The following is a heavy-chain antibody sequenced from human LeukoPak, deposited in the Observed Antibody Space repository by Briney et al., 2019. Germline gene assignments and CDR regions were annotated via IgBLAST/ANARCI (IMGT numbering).Heavy chain of an antibody. D-gene: IGHD3-10*01. CDR1: GYTFTSYG. V-gene: IGHV1-18*01. CDR3: ARDFYYGSGTYYDGDAFDI. CDR2: ISTYNGNT. Sequence: ASVKVSCKASGYTFTSYGFSWVRQAPGQGLEWMGWISTYNGNTNYAQSFQGRVTMTTDTSTSTAYMELRSLRSDDTAVYFCARDFYYGSGTYYDGDAFDIWGQGTMVTVSS. J-gene: IGHJ3*02.